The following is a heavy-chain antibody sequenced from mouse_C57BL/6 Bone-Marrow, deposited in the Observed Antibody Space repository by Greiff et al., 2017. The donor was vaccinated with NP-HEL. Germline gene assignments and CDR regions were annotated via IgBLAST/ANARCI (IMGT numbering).Heavy chain of an antibody. CDR3: ARLVTTGGCYFDY. V-gene: IGHV3-8*01. D-gene: IGHD2-2*01. CDR1: GYSITSYY. J-gene: IGHJ2*01. CDR2: ISYSGST. Sequence: DVQLQESGPGLAKPSQTLSLTCSVTGYSITSYYWNWIRKFPGNKLEYMGYISYSGSTYYNPSLKSRNSITRDTSKNQYYLQLNSVTTEDTATYYCARLVTTGGCYFDYWGQGTTLTVSS.